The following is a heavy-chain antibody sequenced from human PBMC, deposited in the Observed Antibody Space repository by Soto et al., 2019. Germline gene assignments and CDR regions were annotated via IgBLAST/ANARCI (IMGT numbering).Heavy chain of an antibody. J-gene: IGHJ4*02. CDR3: ASSYGSGDRAFAY. D-gene: IGHD3-10*01. CDR2: VNPIVSMS. V-gene: IGHV1-69*02. Sequence: QVQLVQSGAEVKRPGSSVKVSCKASGDTFNFYSINWVRQAPGLGLEWMGRVNPIVSMSNYAQKFQGRVTMTADKSTSTAYMALSSLRSEDTAIYYCASSYGSGDRAFAYWGQGALVTVSS. CDR1: GDTFNFYS.